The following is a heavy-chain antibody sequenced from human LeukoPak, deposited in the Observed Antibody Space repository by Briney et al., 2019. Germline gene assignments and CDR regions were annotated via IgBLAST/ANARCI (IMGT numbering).Heavy chain of an antibody. V-gene: IGHV4-39*07. D-gene: IGHD3-22*01. CDR1: GGSINSSSYY. CDR2: IYYSGST. Sequence: SETLSLTCTVSGGSINSSSYYWGWIRQPPGKGLEWIGSIYYSGSTYYNPSLKSRVTISVDTSKNQFSLKLSSVTAADTAVYYCARLDKNYYDSSGYYRGVDYWGQGTLVTVSS. J-gene: IGHJ4*02. CDR3: ARLDKNYYDSSGYYRGVDY.